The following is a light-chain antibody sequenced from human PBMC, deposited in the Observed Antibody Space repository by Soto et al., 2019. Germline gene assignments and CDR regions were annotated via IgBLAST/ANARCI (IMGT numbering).Light chain of an antibody. Sequence: QSALTQPASVSGSPGQSITISCSGTSSDVGGSNYVSWYQHHPGKAPKLMIYEVDNRPSGVSDRFSGSKSGNTASLTISGLQAEDEADYFCSSYTTNITLRYVLGTGTKVTVL. J-gene: IGLJ1*01. CDR3: SSYTTNITLRYV. CDR1: SSDVGGSNY. CDR2: EVD. V-gene: IGLV2-14*01.